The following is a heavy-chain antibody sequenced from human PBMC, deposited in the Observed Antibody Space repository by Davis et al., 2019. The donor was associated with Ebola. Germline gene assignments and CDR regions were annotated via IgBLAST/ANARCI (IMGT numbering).Heavy chain of an antibody. D-gene: IGHD2-15*01. CDR2: IYSGGNT. CDR1: GFSVSDKY. Sequence: GGSLRLSCAASGFSVSDKYMSWVRQAPGKGLEWVSVIYSGGNTIYADSVKGRFTISRDNAKNTLYLQMNSLRSEDTAVYYCGVVLIAALASKFDYWGQGTLVTVSS. V-gene: IGHV3-66*01. J-gene: IGHJ4*02. CDR3: GVVLIAALASKFDY.